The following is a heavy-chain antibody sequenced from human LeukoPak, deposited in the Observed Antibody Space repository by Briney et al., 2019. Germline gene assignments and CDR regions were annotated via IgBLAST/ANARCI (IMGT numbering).Heavy chain of an antibody. CDR1: GGPFSGYY. D-gene: IGHD5-18*01. CDR2: INHSGST. V-gene: IGHV4-34*01. CDR3: ARVGGENSGYRYYFDF. J-gene: IGHJ4*02. Sequence: SETLSLTCAVYGGPFSGYYWSWIRQPPGKGLEWIGEINHSGSTNYNPSLKSRVTISVDTSKNQFSLKLNSVTAADTAVYYCARVGGENSGYRYYFDFWGQGTLVTVSS.